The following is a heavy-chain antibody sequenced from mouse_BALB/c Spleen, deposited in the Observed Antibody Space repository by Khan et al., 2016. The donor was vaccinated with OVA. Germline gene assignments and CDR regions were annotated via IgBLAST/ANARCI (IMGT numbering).Heavy chain of an antibody. CDR3: ARNSYMYDFTY. J-gene: IGHJ3*01. V-gene: IGHV2-2*01. CDR2: IWSGGNT. D-gene: IGHD2-14*01. CDR1: GFSLTTYG. Sequence: QVQLKESGPGLVQPSQSLSITCTVSGFSLTTYGVHWVRQSPGKGLEWLGLIWSGGNTDYNAAFISRLSITKDNSKSQVFFKMNSLQADDTAMYYCARNSYMYDFTYWGQWTLVTVSA.